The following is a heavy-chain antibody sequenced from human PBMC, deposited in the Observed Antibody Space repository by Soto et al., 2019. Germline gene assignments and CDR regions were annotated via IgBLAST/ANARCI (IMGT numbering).Heavy chain of an antibody. CDR3: GRAVAYDTICGVVLRKTYYVDY. J-gene: IGHJ4*02. D-gene: IGHD3-3*01. V-gene: IGHV3-30*09. Sequence: QVQLVEYGGGVVQPGRSLRLSCAASGFTFSSYSMHWVRQAPGKGLEWVAVISYDGSNKYYADSVKGRFAISRDNSKNTRYLQMNSLRGEDTSVYYCGRAVAYDTICGVVLRKTYYVDYWGQGNLGTVSS. CDR2: ISYDGSNK. CDR1: GFTFSSYS.